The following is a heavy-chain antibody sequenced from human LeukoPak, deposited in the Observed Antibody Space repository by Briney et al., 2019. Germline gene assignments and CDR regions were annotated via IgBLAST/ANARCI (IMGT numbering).Heavy chain of an antibody. J-gene: IGHJ4*02. CDR2: ISGSGGST. Sequence: GGSLRLSCAASGFTFSSYAMSWVRQAPGKGLEWVSAISGSGGSTYYADSVKGRFTISRDNSKNTLYLQMNSLRAEDTAVYYCAKGTLGSCSGASCYPLDYWGQGTLVTVSS. CDR3: AKGTLGSCSGASCYPLDY. V-gene: IGHV3-23*01. D-gene: IGHD2-15*01. CDR1: GFTFSSYA.